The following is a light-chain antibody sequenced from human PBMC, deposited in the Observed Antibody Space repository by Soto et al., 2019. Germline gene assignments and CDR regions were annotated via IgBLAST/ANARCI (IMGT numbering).Light chain of an antibody. CDR1: SSDVGGYNY. Sequence: QSALTQPASVSGSPGQSITISCTGTSSDVGGYNYVPWYQQHPGKAPKLMIYEVSNRPSGVSNRFSGSKSGNTASLTISGLQAADEADYYCSSYTSSSTYVFGTGTQLTVL. CDR2: EVS. J-gene: IGLJ1*01. V-gene: IGLV2-14*01. CDR3: SSYTSSSTYV.